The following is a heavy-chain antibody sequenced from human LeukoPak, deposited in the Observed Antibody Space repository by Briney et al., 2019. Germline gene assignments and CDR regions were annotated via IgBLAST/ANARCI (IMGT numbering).Heavy chain of an antibody. CDR1: GDSFSTYH. CDR3: ASVSPAVGAFDI. J-gene: IGHJ3*02. Sequence: ETLSLTCTVSGDSFSTYHWSWIRQPPGKGLEWSGYIYYSGSTDYNPSLKVRVTISLDTSNNNLSLKLSSVTAAAMAIYYCASVSPAVGAFDIWGRGTMVTVSS. D-gene: IGHD6-13*01. CDR2: IYYSGST. V-gene: IGHV4-59*01.